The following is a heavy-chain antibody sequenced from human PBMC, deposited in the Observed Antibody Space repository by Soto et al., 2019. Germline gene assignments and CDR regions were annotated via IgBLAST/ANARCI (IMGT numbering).Heavy chain of an antibody. CDR2: ISYDGSNK. J-gene: IGHJ4*02. Sequence: QVQLVESGGGVVQPGRSLRLSCAASGFTFSSNGMHWVRQAPGKGLEWVAVISYDGSNKYYGDSVKGRFTISRDNSKNTLYMQMNRLRVEDTAVYYCAKDRVESGLGEIDYWGQGTLVTVSS. D-gene: IGHD3-16*01. V-gene: IGHV3-30*18. CDR1: GFTFSSNG. CDR3: AKDRVESGLGEIDY.